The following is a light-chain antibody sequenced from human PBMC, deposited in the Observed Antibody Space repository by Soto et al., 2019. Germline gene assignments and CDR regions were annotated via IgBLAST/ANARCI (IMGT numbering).Light chain of an antibody. J-gene: IGKJ3*01. CDR2: SAS. CDR3: QQSYSIPFT. Sequence: DIQMTQSPSSLSASVGDRVTITCRTSQTIRSSLNWYQQKTGKAPKLLIYSASSLQSGVPSRFSGSGSGTDFTLTISGLQFEDFATCYCQQSYSIPFTFGPGTKVDIK. CDR1: QTIRSS. V-gene: IGKV1-39*01.